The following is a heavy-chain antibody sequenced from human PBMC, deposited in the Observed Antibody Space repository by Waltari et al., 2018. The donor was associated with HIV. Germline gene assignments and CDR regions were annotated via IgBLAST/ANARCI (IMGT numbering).Heavy chain of an antibody. V-gene: IGHV3-48*01. J-gene: IGHJ4*01. CDR2: ISSSSRTI. Sequence: EVQLVESGGGLVQPGGSLRLSCAASGYTFSSHTIIWVGQAPGKGLEWLSYISSSSRTIYYADSVEGRFTVSRDNARNSAYLQMNSLKVEDTAVYYCAREFGTIDNFDYWGQGTLVSVSS. D-gene: IGHD3-16*01. CDR3: AREFGTIDNFDY. CDR1: GYTFSSHT.